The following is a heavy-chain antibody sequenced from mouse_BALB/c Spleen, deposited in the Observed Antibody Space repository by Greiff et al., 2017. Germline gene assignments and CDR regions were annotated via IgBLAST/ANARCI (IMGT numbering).Heavy chain of an antibody. CDR1: GYTFTSYW. CDR3: TRFPSYRYDGYAMDY. D-gene: IGHD2-14*01. Sequence: QVQLQQPGAELVKPGASVKMSCKASGYTFTSYWMHWVKQRPGQGLEWIGVIDPSDSYTSYNQKFKGKATLTVDTSSSTAYMQLSSLTSEDSAVYYCTRFPSYRYDGYAMDYWGQGTSVTVSS. CDR2: IDPSDSYT. V-gene: IGHV1S127*01. J-gene: IGHJ4*01.